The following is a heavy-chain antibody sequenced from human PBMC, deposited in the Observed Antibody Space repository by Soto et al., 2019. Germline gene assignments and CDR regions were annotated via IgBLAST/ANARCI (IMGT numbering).Heavy chain of an antibody. Sequence: SETLSLTCAVSGGSISSGGYSWSWIRQPPGKGLEWIGYIYHSGSTYYNPSLKSRVTISVDRSKNQFSLKLSSVTAADTAVYYCARVYCSGGSCLWFDHWGQGTLVTVSS. J-gene: IGHJ5*02. CDR2: IYHSGST. CDR1: GGSISSGGYS. CDR3: ARVYCSGGSCLWFDH. V-gene: IGHV4-30-2*01. D-gene: IGHD2-15*01.